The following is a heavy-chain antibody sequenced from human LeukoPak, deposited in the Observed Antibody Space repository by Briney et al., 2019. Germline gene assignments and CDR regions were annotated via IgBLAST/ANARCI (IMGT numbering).Heavy chain of an antibody. D-gene: IGHD6-19*01. CDR1: GFTFSSYA. J-gene: IGHJ4*02. Sequence: GGSLRLSCAASGFTFSSYAMHWVRQAPGKGLEWVAVISYDGSNKYYADSVRGRFTTSRDNSKNMLYLQMNSLSAEDTAVYYCARGPGYSSGWYVLSVDYWGQGTLVTVSS. V-gene: IGHV3-30-3*01. CDR2: ISYDGSNK. CDR3: ARGPGYSSGWYVLSVDY.